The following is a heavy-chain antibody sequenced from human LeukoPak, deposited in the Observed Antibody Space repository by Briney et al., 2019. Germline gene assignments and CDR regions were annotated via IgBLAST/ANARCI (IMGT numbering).Heavy chain of an antibody. V-gene: IGHV6-1*01. CDR2: TYYRSKWYN. Sequence: SQTLSLTCAISGDSVSSNSAAWNWIRQSPSRGLEWLGRTYYRSKWYNDYAVSVKSRITINPDTSKNQFSLKLSSVTAADTAVYYCATYSGYSSSWLLDYWGQGTLVTVSS. CDR3: ATYSGYSSSWLLDY. D-gene: IGHD6-13*01. J-gene: IGHJ4*02. CDR1: GDSVSSNSAA.